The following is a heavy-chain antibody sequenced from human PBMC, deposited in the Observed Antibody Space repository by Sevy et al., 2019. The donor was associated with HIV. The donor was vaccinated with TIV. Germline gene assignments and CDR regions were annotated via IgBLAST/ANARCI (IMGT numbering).Heavy chain of an antibody. V-gene: IGHV4-34*01. CDR2: MNHSGST. CDR3: ARGTGDSSGYYYFDY. CDR1: GGSFSGYY. J-gene: IGHJ4*02. D-gene: IGHD3-22*01. Sequence: SETLSLTCAVYGGSFSGYYWSWIRQPPGKGLEWIGEMNHSGSTNYNPSLKSRVTISVDTSKNQISLKLSSVTAADTAVYYCARGTGDSSGYYYFDYWGQGTLVTVSS.